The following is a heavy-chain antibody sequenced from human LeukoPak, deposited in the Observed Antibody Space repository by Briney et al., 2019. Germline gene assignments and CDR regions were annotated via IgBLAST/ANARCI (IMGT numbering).Heavy chain of an antibody. Sequence: GGSLRLSCAASGFMFSSYGMSWVRQAPGKGLEWVSSIAGSGYSTNYADSVKGRFTISRDYSKSTLYLQMNSLRDDDTAIYYCARGGAYGSGSYLADWGQGILVAVSS. CDR2: IAGSGYST. J-gene: IGHJ4*02. CDR1: GFMFSSYG. D-gene: IGHD3-10*01. CDR3: ARGGAYGSGSYLAD. V-gene: IGHV3-23*01.